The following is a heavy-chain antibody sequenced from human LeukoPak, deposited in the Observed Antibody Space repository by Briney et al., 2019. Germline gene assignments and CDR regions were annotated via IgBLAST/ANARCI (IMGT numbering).Heavy chain of an antibody. CDR2: VSYSGRT. CDR1: GGSISSYY. Sequence: SETLSLTCTVSGGSISSYYWGWIRQPPGKGLEWIGGVSYSGRTDYNPSLKSRVTISVDTSKNQFSLKLSSVTAADTAVYYCARQIAASIVVVVAAYVFDYWGQGTLVTVSS. J-gene: IGHJ4*02. V-gene: IGHV4-39*01. D-gene: IGHD2-15*01. CDR3: ARQIAASIVVVVAAYVFDY.